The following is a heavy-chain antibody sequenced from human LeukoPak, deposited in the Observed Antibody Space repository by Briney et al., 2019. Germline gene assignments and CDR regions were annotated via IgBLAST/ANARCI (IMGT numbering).Heavy chain of an antibody. CDR3: ARASGSYFDNWFDP. CDR1: GGSISSGSYY. CDR2: IYTNGGT. J-gene: IGHJ5*02. D-gene: IGHD1-26*01. V-gene: IGHV4-61*02. Sequence: PSETLSLTCTVSGGSISSGSYYWSWIRQPAGKGLEWIGRIYTNGGTNYNPSLKSRVTMSVDTSKNQFSLKLSSVTAADTAVYYCARASGSYFDNWFDPWGQGTLVTVSS.